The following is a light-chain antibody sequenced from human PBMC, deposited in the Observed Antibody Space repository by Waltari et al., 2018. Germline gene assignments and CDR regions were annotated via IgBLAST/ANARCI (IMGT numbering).Light chain of an antibody. Sequence: QSALTQPPSASGSPGQSVTISCTGTSSDVGGYNYVSWYQHHPGKAPKLMVYEVNKRPSGVPDRFSGSKSGNTASLTVSRLQAEDESDYYCSSYAGSNHLVFGGGTKLTVL. CDR1: SSDVGGYNY. CDR2: EVN. CDR3: SSYAGSNHLV. J-gene: IGLJ3*02. V-gene: IGLV2-8*01.